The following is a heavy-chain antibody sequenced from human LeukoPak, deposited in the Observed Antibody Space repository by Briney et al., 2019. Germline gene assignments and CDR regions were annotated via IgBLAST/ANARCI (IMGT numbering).Heavy chain of an antibody. CDR2: INHSGST. Sequence: PSETLSLTCAVYGGSFSAYYWSWIRQPPGKGLEWIGEINHSGSTNYTPSLKSRVTISVDTSKNQFSLKLSSVTAADTSVYYCARLWLYDILTGYWDVFNIWGQGTMVTVSS. D-gene: IGHD3-9*01. J-gene: IGHJ3*02. CDR3: ARLWLYDILTGYWDVFNI. V-gene: IGHV4-34*01. CDR1: GGSFSAYY.